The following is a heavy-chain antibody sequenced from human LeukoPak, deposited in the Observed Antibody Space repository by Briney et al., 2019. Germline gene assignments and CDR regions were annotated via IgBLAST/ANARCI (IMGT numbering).Heavy chain of an antibody. J-gene: IGHJ3*02. CDR3: ARVLFSGDAFDI. D-gene: IGHD2/OR15-2a*01. Sequence: SQTLPLTCTVSGGSISSGSYYWSWIRQPAGKGLEWIGRIYTSGSTNYNPSLKSRVTISVDTSKNQFSLKLSSVTAADTAVYYCARVLFSGDAFDIWGQGTMVTVSS. V-gene: IGHV4-61*02. CDR2: IYTSGST. CDR1: GGSISSGSYY.